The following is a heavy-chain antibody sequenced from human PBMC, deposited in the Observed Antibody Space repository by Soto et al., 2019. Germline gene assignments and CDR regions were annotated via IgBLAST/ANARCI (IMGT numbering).Heavy chain of an antibody. D-gene: IGHD4-17*01. J-gene: IGHJ4*02. CDR1: GYSFTSYW. V-gene: IGHV5-51*01. Sequence: GESLKISCKGSGYSFTSYWIGWVRQMPGKGLEWMGIIYPGDSDTRYSPSFQGQVTISADKSISTAYLQWSSLKASDTAMYYCARHAVDYGDYPQNLDYWGQGTLVTVSS. CDR2: IYPGDSDT. CDR3: ARHAVDYGDYPQNLDY.